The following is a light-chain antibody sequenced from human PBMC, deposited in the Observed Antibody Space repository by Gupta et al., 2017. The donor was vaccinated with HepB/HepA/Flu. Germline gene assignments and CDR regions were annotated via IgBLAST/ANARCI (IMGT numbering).Light chain of an antibody. CDR3: RQTNNLPFT. J-gene: IGKJ4*01. CDR1: QGISSW. V-gene: IGKV1-12*01. CDR2: AAS. Sequence: DIKMTQSPSSVSASVGDRVTIPCRARQGISSWLAWYQQKPGPAPKLLLYAASRVQSGVPSTMSGSSSSGDFTLTISSRQPEDFVTYYCRQTNNLPFTFGRGTKVEIK.